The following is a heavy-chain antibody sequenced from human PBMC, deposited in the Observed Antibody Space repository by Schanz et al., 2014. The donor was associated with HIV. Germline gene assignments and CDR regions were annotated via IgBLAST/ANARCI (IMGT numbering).Heavy chain of an antibody. CDR2: IYYSGST. CDR3: ARVGYGGNSDWFDP. D-gene: IGHD2-21*02. V-gene: IGHV4-31*03. J-gene: IGHJ5*02. Sequence: QVQLEESGPGLVKPSQTLSLTCTVSGGSISSGDYYWSWIRQHPVKGLEWIGYIYYSGSTYYNPSFKSRVSIFVDTSRNQLSLKLKSVTVADTAMYYCARVGYGGNSDWFDPWGQGTLVTVSS. CDR1: GGSISSGDYY.